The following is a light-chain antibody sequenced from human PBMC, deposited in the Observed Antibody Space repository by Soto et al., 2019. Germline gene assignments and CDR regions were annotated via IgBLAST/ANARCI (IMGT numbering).Light chain of an antibody. CDR3: QQCSSPPYN. Sequence: DIQVPQSPSSLSASVGDTVTISCRTSQTINTYLNWYQQQPGRAPKLRIFAASTLLSGVPSRFTGGGSGTDFTLTITGLPPEGFETYVCQQCSSPPYNFGTGTLL. J-gene: IGKJ2*01. CDR1: QTINTY. CDR2: AAS. V-gene: IGKV1-39*01.